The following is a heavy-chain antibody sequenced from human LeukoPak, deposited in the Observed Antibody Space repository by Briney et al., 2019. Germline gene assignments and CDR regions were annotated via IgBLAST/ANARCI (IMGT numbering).Heavy chain of an antibody. D-gene: IGHD3-9*01. CDR3: AKGDHWQLLGILADIDY. Sequence: GRSLRLFCAASGFTFSSYGMHWVRQAPGKGLEWVAVISYDGSNKYYADSVKGRFTISRDNSKNTLYLQMNSLRAEDTAVYYCAKGDHWQLLGILADIDYWGQGTLVTVSS. J-gene: IGHJ4*02. CDR1: GFTFSSYG. CDR2: ISYDGSNK. V-gene: IGHV3-30*18.